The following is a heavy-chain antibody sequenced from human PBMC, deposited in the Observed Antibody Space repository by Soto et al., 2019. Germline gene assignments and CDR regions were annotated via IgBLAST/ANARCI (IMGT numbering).Heavy chain of an antibody. Sequence: QVQLVESGGGVVQPGRSLRLSCAASAFTFSRYGMHWVRQAPGKGLEWVAVVWFDGSQKYYGDSVKGRFTITRDNSKNTLYLEMNSLRAEDTAVYYCARGNYGSGSNYYYGMDVWGQGTTVIVSS. D-gene: IGHD3-10*01. CDR3: ARGNYGSGSNYYYGMDV. V-gene: IGHV3-33*01. CDR2: VWFDGSQK. CDR1: AFTFSRYG. J-gene: IGHJ6*02.